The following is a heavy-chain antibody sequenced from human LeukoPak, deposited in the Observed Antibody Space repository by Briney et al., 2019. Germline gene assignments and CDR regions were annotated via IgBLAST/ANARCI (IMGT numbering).Heavy chain of an antibody. CDR3: AKRGVVIRVILVGFHKEAYYFES. D-gene: IGHD3/OR15-3a*01. J-gene: IGHJ4*02. CDR2: ISGSGDFT. V-gene: IGHV3-23*01. Sequence: PGGSLRLSCAASGFTFSSYAMSWIRQAPGKGLEWVSAISGSGDFTIYADSVKGRFTISRDNPKNTLFLQMNSLRAEDTAVYFCAKRGVVIRVILVGFHKEAYYFESWGQGALVTVSS. CDR1: GFTFSSYA.